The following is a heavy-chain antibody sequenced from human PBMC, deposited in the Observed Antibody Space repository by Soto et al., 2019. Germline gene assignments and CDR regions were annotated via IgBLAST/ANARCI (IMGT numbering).Heavy chain of an antibody. D-gene: IGHD2-15*01. Sequence: PGGSLRLSCAASGFTFSGYAMSWVRQAPGKGLEWVSAISGSGGSTYYADFVKGRFTISRDNSKNPLYLQMNSLRAEDTVVYYCEVLPYYYYYYGMDVWGQGTTVTVSS. CDR1: GFTFSGYA. J-gene: IGHJ6*02. CDR3: EVLPYYYYYYGMDV. V-gene: IGHV3-23*01. CDR2: ISGSGGST.